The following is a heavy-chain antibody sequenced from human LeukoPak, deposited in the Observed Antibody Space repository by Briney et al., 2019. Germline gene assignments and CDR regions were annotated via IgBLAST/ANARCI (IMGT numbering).Heavy chain of an antibody. D-gene: IGHD2-21*02. CDR2: ISGTGGSA. V-gene: IGHV3-23*01. CDR3: AKDRGTYCGGDCYSDI. Sequence: GGSLRLSCAASGFTFTTYAMSWVRQAPGKGLEWVSTISGTGGSAYYADSVKGRFTISRDNSKNTLYLQMNGLRAEDTAVYYCAKDRGTYCGGDCYSDIWGQGTMVTVSS. CDR1: GFTFTTYA. J-gene: IGHJ3*02.